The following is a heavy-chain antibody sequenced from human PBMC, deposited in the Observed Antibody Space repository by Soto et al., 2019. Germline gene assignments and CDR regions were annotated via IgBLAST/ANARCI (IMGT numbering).Heavy chain of an antibody. J-gene: IGHJ5*02. CDR2: TYYRSKWYN. Sequence: SQTLSLTCAISGDSVSSNSAAWNWIRQSPSRGLEWLGGTYYRSKWYNDCAVSVKSRITINPDTSKNQFSLQLNSVTPEDTAVYYCAREILRFLEWTQLGTWGQGTLVTVSS. D-gene: IGHD3-3*01. CDR1: GDSVSSNSAA. CDR3: AREILRFLEWTQLGT. V-gene: IGHV6-1*01.